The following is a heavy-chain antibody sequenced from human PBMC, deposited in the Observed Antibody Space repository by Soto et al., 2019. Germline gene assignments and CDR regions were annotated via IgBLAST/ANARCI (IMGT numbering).Heavy chain of an antibody. J-gene: IGHJ4*02. D-gene: IGHD6-19*01. CDR1: GYTFTSYG. V-gene: IGHV1-18*04. CDR3: ARAFVSGTVDY. CDR2: ISAYNGNT. Sequence: GASVKVSCKASGYTFTSYGISWVRQAPLQGLEWMVWISAYNGNTNYAQKLQGRVTMTTDTHKRTAYMELPSLRSDDKAVYYCARAFVSGTVDYWGKGTRVTVSS.